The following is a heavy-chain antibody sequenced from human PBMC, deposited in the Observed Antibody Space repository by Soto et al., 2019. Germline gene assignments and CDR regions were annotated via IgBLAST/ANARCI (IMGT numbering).Heavy chain of an antibody. V-gene: IGHV1-3*01. CDR3: ARAAYCSGGSCYYYFDY. CDR1: GYTFTSYA. Sequence: QVQLVQSGAEVKKPGASVKVSCKASGYTFTSYAMHWVRQAPGQRLEWMGWINAGNGNTKYSQKFQGRVTITRDTSASTAYMELSSLRSEDTAVYYCARAAYCSGGSCYYYFDYWGQGTLVTVSS. CDR2: INAGNGNT. D-gene: IGHD2-15*01. J-gene: IGHJ4*02.